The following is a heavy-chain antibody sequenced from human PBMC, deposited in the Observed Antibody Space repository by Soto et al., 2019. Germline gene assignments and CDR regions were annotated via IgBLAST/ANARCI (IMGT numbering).Heavy chain of an antibody. J-gene: IGHJ4*02. CDR2: ISGSGDST. CDR1: GFTFSSYA. V-gene: IGHV3-23*01. D-gene: IGHD6-6*01. CDR3: AKDRSHVAARIQDY. Sequence: GGSLRLSCATSGFTFSSYAMSWVRQAPGKGLEWVSTISGSGDSTRYADSVKGRFTISRDNSRNTLYLQMNSLRAEDTAVYYCAKDRSHVAARIQDYWGQGTLVTVSS.